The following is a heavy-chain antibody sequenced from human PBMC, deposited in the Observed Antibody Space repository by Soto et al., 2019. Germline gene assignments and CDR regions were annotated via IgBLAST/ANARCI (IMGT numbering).Heavy chain of an antibody. CDR1: GFSFSSYD. J-gene: IGHJ6*02. CDR3: ARELHGGSYGMDV. V-gene: IGHV3-13*01. CDR2: ITTAGDT. Sequence: GGSLRLSCAASGFSFSSYDMHWVRHVTGKGLEWVSGITTAGDTYYPGSVKGRFTISREKAKNSLYLQMNSLSAGDTAVYYCARELHGGSYGMDVWGQGTTVTVSS.